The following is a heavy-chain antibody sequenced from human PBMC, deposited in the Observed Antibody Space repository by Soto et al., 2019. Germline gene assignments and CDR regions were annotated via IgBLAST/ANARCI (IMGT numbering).Heavy chain of an antibody. J-gene: IGHJ5*02. D-gene: IGHD1-1*01. CDR3: VRDGTKTLRDWFDP. CDR1: GASISGFY. V-gene: IGHV4-4*07. CDR2: IYATGTT. Sequence: SETLSLTCTVSGASISGFYWSWIRKSAGKGLEWIGRIYATGTTDYNPSLKSRVMMSVDTSKKQFSLKLGSVTAADTAVYYCVRDGTKTLRDWFDPWGQGISVTVSS.